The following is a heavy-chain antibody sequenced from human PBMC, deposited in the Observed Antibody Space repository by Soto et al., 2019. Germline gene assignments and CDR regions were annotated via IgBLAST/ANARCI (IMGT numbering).Heavy chain of an antibody. CDR2: ISSSDSAI. Sequence: GGSLRLSCAASGFTFSSYEMNWVRQAPGKGLEWVSYISSSDSAIYYADSVKGRFTISRDNAKNSLYLQMNSLRAEDTAVYYCASLEMATMQGWGQGTLVTVSS. V-gene: IGHV3-48*03. J-gene: IGHJ4*02. D-gene: IGHD3-3*01. CDR3: ASLEMATMQG. CDR1: GFTFSSYE.